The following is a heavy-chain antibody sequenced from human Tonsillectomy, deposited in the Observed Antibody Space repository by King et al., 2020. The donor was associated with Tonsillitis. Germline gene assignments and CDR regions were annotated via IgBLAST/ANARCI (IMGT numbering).Heavy chain of an antibody. Sequence: VQLVESGAEVKKPGSSVKVSCKASGGTFSSHAISWVRQAPGQGLEWMGGIIPIFGTSNYAQKFQGRVTLSADESTNTAYMELRSLRSEDTAVYYCARAKPYYDSSGQRTHYFDSWGQGTLVTVSS. CDR1: GGTFSSHA. CDR3: ARAKPYYDSSGQRTHYFDS. CDR2: IIPIFGTS. J-gene: IGHJ4*02. V-gene: IGHV1-69*01. D-gene: IGHD3-22*01.